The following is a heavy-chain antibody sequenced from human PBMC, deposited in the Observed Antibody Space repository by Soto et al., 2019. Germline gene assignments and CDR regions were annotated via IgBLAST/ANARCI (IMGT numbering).Heavy chain of an antibody. J-gene: IGHJ3*01. V-gene: IGHV4-31*11. Sequence: SETLSLTCAVSGGSISSGGYSWSWIRQPPGKGLEWIGYIYYSGSTYYNPSLKSRITINPDTSKNQFSLQLNSVTPEDTAVYYCARISYDSSPSWGQGTMVTVSS. D-gene: IGHD3-22*01. CDR1: GGSISSGGYS. CDR2: IYYSGST. CDR3: ARISYDSSPS.